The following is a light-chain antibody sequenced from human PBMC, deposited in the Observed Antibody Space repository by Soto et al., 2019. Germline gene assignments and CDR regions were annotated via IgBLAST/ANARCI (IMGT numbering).Light chain of an antibody. V-gene: IGKV3-20*01. CDR1: QSVSSGY. CDR3: QQYGSSPPIT. J-gene: IGKJ5*01. CDR2: ATS. Sequence: EIVLTQSPGALSLSPGERATLSCRASQSVSSGYLAWYQQKPGQAPRLLIFATSRRATGIPDRFSGSGSGTDFTLTISRLEPEDVVVYYCQQYGSSPPITFGQGTRLEIK.